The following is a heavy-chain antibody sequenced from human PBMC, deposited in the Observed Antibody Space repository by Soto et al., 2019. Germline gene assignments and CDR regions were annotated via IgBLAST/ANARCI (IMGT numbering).Heavy chain of an antibody. Sequence: QVQLQESGPGLMKPSGTLSLTCAVSGGSISTNWWSWVRQPPGKGLEWIGEIYHSGSTNYNPSLKKRVTMSVDKSQNHLSLNLNSVTAADTAVYYCARHIAGSGTRGFDFWGQGNLVTVSS. CDR3: ARHIAGSGTRGFDF. V-gene: IGHV4-4*02. CDR2: IYHSGST. CDR1: GGSISTNW. J-gene: IGHJ4*02. D-gene: IGHD1-26*01.